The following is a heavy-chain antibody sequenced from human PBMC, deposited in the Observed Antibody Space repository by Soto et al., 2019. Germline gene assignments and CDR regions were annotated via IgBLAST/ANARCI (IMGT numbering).Heavy chain of an antibody. V-gene: IGHV1-69*13. CDR1: GGTFSSYA. J-gene: IGHJ6*02. D-gene: IGHD1-7*01. Sequence: SVKVSCKASGGTFSSYAISWVRQAPGQGLEWMGGIIPIFGTANYAQKFQGRVTITADESTSTAYMELSSLRSEDTAVYYCARGRGITGTMFPHYYGLDVWGQGTTVTVSS. CDR2: IIPIFGTA. CDR3: ARGRGITGTMFPHYYGLDV.